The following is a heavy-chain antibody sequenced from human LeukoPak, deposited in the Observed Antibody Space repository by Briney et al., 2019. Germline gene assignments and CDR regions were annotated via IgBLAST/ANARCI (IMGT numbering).Heavy chain of an antibody. V-gene: IGHV4-59*08. CDR3: ARRPTTYYYDSSGYLGDAFDI. CDR1: GGSISSYY. J-gene: IGHJ3*02. D-gene: IGHD3-22*01. Sequence: PSETLSLTCTVSGGSISSYYWSWIRQPPGKGLEWIGYIYYSGSTNYNPSLKSRVTISVDTPKNQFSLKLSSVTAADTAVYYCARRPTTYYYDSSGYLGDAFDIWGQGTMVTVSS. CDR2: IYYSGST.